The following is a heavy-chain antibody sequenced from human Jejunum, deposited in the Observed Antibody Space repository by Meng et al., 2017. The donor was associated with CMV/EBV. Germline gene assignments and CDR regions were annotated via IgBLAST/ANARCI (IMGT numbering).Heavy chain of an antibody. D-gene: IGHD1-26*01. J-gene: IGHJ4*02. CDR3: ARGPGASTREGFDY. CDR2: FYSSDTY. V-gene: IGHV4-4*07. Sequence: QGQLQESGPGLVKPSETLSLTCTVSGGSINNYYWSWIRQSAGKGLEWIGRFYSSDTYNYHPSLNSRVTMSLDTSKNQFSLNLRSVTAADTAIYYCARGPGASTREGFDYWGPGTLVTVSS. CDR1: GGSINNYY.